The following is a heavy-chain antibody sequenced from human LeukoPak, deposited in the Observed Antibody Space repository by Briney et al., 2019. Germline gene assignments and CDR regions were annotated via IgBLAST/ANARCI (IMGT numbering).Heavy chain of an antibody. CDR2: IYHSGST. D-gene: IGHD6-13*01. CDR1: GGSISSGGYS. J-gene: IGHJ5*02. CDR3: ARVYSSSWYDWFDP. Sequence: PSQTLSLTCAVSGGSISSGGYSWSWIRQPPGKGLERIGYIYHSGSTYYNPSLKSRVTISVDRSKNQFSLKLSSVTAADTAVYYCARVYSSSWYDWFDPWGQGTLVTVSS. V-gene: IGHV4-30-2*01.